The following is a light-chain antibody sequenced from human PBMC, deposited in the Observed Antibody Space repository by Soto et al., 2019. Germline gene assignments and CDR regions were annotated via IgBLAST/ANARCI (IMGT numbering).Light chain of an antibody. J-gene: IGKJ5*01. Sequence: EIVLTQFPATLSVSAGERATLSCRASQSFSSNLAWYQQKPGQAPRLLIYGASTRATGIPARFSGSGSGTEFTLTISSLQSEDFAVYYCQQYNNWPSITFGQGTLLEI. CDR1: QSFSSN. CDR2: GAS. V-gene: IGKV3-15*01. CDR3: QQYNNWPSIT.